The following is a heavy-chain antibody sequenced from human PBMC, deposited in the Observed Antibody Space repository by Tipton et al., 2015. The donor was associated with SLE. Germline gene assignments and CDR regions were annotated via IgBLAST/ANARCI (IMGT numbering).Heavy chain of an antibody. J-gene: IGHJ4*02. D-gene: IGHD6-13*01. CDR2: INSDGSST. V-gene: IGHV3-74*01. CDR1: GFTFGSYW. Sequence: SLRLSCAASGFTFGSYWMHWVRQAPGKGLVWVSRINSDGSSTDYADSVKGRFTISRDNTKNTLYLQMNSLRAEDTAVYFCSRVKIAALGYWGQGTLVTVSS. CDR3: SRVKIAALGY.